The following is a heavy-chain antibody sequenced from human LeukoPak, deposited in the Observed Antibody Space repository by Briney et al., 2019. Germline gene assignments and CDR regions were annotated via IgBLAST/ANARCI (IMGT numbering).Heavy chain of an antibody. CDR2: IYTSGST. D-gene: IGHD2-15*01. CDR1: GGSISSGSYD. Sequence: TLSLACTVSGGSISSGSYDWSWIRHPAGKGLEWIGRIYTSGSTNYNPSLKSRVTISVDTSKNQFSLKLSSVTAADTAVYYCAREYCSGGSGYWYTTGWFEPWGQGTLVTVS. V-gene: IGHV4-61*02. CDR3: AREYCSGGSGYWYTTGWFEP. J-gene: IGHJ5*02.